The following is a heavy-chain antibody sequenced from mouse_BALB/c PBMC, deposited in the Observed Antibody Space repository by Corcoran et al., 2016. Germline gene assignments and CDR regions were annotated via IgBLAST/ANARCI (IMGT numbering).Heavy chain of an antibody. D-gene: IGHD2-10*02. CDR1: GYTFTDYF. J-gene: IGHJ2*01. Sequence: QIQLQQSGPELVKPGASVRISCKASGYTFTDYFINWVKQKPGQGLEWIGWIYPGIGNIKYNEKFKGKATLTVDTSSSTAYMQLSSLTSEDTAVYFCARGYGNYYFDYWGQGTTLTVSS. V-gene: IGHV1-84*02. CDR3: ARGYGNYYFDY. CDR2: IYPGIGNI.